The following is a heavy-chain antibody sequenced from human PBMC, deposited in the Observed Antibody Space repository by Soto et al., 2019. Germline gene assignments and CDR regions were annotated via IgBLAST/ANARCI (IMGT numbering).Heavy chain of an antibody. J-gene: IGHJ5*02. CDR3: AHIPNYYQYDWFDP. Sequence: QITLKESGPTLVKPTQTLTLTCTFSGFSLTTRGVGVGWIRQPPGKALECLALIYWDDDKRYSPSLQSRLSIPQETPQNQGVLTMTNVDPVDTATYYCAHIPNYYQYDWFDPWGQGTLVSVSS. CDR1: GFSLTTRGVG. CDR2: IYWDDDK. V-gene: IGHV2-5*02. D-gene: IGHD3-16*01.